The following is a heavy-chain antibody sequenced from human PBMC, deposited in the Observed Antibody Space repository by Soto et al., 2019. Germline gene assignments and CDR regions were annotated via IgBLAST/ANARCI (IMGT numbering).Heavy chain of an antibody. CDR3: ASVLGLVGGMDV. Sequence: ASVKVSCKASGYTFNGYYMHWVRQAPGQGLEWMGWMNPNSGNTGYAQKFQGRVTMTRNTSISTAYMELSSLRSEVTAVYYCASVLGLVGGMDVWGQGTTVTVSS. V-gene: IGHV1-8*02. J-gene: IGHJ6*02. D-gene: IGHD3-10*01. CDR1: GYTFNGYY. CDR2: MNPNSGNT.